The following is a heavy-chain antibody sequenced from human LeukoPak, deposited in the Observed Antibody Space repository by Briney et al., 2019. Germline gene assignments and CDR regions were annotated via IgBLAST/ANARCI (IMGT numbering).Heavy chain of an antibody. CDR1: GGSISSYY. CDR3: ARAVADKTFDY. Sequence: SETLSLTCTVSGGSISSYYWSWLRQPPGKGLEWIGHLYNSGSTNYNPSLQSRVTISVDTSKNQFSLRLRSVTAADTAVYYCARAVADKTFDYWGPGTLVTVSS. V-gene: IGHV4-59*08. CDR2: LYNSGST. J-gene: IGHJ4*02.